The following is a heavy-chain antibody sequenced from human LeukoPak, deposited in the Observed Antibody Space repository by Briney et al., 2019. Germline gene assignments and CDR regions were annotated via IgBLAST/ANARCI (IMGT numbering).Heavy chain of an antibody. CDR3: ASSSFSGYSGYDYTLLFDY. J-gene: IGHJ4*02. CDR2: ISAYNGNT. D-gene: IGHD5-12*01. CDR1: GYTFTSYG. Sequence: ASVKVSCKASGYTFTSYGISWVRRAPGQGLEWMGWISAYNGNTNYAQKLQGRVTMTTDTSTSTAYMELRSLRSDDTAVYYCASSSFSGYSGYDYTLLFDYWGQGTLVTVSS. V-gene: IGHV1-18*01.